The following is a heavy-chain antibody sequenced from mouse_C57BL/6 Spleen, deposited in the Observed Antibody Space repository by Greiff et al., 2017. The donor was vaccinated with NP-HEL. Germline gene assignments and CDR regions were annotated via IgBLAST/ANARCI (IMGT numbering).Heavy chain of an antibody. CDR3: ARGDYYGSSYGGY. CDR2: INPNNGGT. Sequence: EVQLQQSGPELVKPGASVKISCKASGYTFTDYYMNWVKQSHGKSLEWIGDINPNNGGTSYNQKFKGKATLTVDKSSSTAYMELRSLTSEDSAVYYCARGDYYGSSYGGYWGQGTSVTVSS. J-gene: IGHJ4*01. D-gene: IGHD1-1*01. CDR1: GYTFTDYY. V-gene: IGHV1-26*01.